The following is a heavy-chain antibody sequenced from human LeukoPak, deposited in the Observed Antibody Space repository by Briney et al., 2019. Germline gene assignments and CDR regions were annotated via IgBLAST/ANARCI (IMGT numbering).Heavy chain of an antibody. V-gene: IGHV4-59*01. D-gene: IGHD5-12*01. CDR1: GGSISSYY. CDR2: IYYSGST. Sequence: SETLSLTCTVSGGSISSYYWSWIRQPPGKGLEWIGYIYYSGSTNYNPSLKSRVTISVDTSKNQFSLKLSSVTAADTAVYYCAWGRGYDSDYWGQGTLVTVSS. CDR3: AWGRGYDSDY. J-gene: IGHJ4*02.